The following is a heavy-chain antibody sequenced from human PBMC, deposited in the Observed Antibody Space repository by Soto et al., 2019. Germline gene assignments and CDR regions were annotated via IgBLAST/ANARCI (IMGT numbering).Heavy chain of an antibody. CDR3: TTDFGRITILGVVIY. CDR2: IKSKTDGGTT. D-gene: IGHD3-3*01. CDR1: GFTFSNAW. V-gene: IGHV3-15*01. Sequence: GGSLRLSCAASGFTFSNAWMSWVRQAPGKGLEWVGRIKSKTDGGTTAYAAPVKGRFTISRDDSKNTLYLQMNSLKTEDTAVYYGTTDFGRITILGVVIYWGQGTLVTVSS. J-gene: IGHJ4*02.